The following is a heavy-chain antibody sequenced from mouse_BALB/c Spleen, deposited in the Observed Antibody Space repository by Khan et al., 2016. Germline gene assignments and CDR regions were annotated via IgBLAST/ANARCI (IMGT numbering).Heavy chain of an antibody. Sequence: EVELVESGGGLVQPGGSRKLSCAASGFTFSSFGMHWIRQTPEKGLEWVAYMSSDSNTIDYADTVKGRFTISRDNPKNTLFMQMTSLRSEDTAMYYCARPYYYSMDSWGQGTSVTVSS. V-gene: IGHV5-17*02. CDR1: GFTFSSFG. J-gene: IGHJ4*01. CDR3: ARPYYYSMDS. CDR2: MSSDSNTI.